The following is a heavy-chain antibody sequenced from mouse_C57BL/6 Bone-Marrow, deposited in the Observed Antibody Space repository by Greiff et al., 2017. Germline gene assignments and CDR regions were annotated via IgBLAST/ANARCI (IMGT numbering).Heavy chain of an antibody. D-gene: IGHD2-1*01. CDR1: GYTFTSYW. V-gene: IGHV1-64*01. CDR3: ARTGIYYGNFWFAY. J-gene: IGHJ3*01. CDR2: IHPISGST. Sequence: QVQLQQPGAELVKPGASVKLSCKASGYTFTSYWMHWVKQRPGKGLEWIGMIHPISGSTNYNERFKSKATLTVYESSSTAYMQLSSRTSEDSAVYYCARTGIYYGNFWFAYWGQGTLVTVSA.